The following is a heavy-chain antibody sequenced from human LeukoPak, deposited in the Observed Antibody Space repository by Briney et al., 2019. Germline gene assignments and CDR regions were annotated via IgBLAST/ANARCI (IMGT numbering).Heavy chain of an antibody. D-gene: IGHD2-2*01. J-gene: IGHJ4*02. CDR1: GFTFSDYY. CDR3: ARFSWGCSTASCYLTN. Sequence: GGSLRLSCAASGFTFSDYYLTWIRQAPGKGLECVSYISISDSTSGSVTEYADSVRGRFTISRDNAKKSLYLQMNRLRAEDTAVYYCARFSWGCSTASCYLTNWGQGALVTVSS. CDR2: ISISDSTSGSVT. V-gene: IGHV3-11*01.